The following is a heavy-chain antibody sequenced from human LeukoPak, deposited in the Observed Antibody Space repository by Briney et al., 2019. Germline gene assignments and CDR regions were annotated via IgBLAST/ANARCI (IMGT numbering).Heavy chain of an antibody. D-gene: IGHD6-13*01. CDR2: ISSSGGST. CDR3: AKRRGIPTAGTESYFDY. J-gene: IGHJ4*02. CDR1: GFTFSSYA. Sequence: GGSLRLSCAASGFTFSSYAMSWVRRAPGKGLEWVSAISSSGGSTYYADSVKGRFTISRDNSKNTLYLQMNSLRAEDTAVYYCAKRRGIPTAGTESYFDYWGQGTLVTVSS. V-gene: IGHV3-23*01.